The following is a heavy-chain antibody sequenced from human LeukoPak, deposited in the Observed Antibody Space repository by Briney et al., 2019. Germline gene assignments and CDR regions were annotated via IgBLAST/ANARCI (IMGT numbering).Heavy chain of an antibody. J-gene: IGHJ4*02. CDR2: FYTSGSG. D-gene: IGHD5-18*01. V-gene: IGHV4-61*02. Sequence: SETLSLTWNVSDGTISSGNYYWDWIRQPAGKGLEWIGRFYTSGSGNYNPSLKSRVTMSMDASKTQFSLKLSSVTAADTAVYYCAASHTGLFDYWGQGTLVTVSS. CDR3: AASHTGLFDY. CDR1: DGTISSGNYY.